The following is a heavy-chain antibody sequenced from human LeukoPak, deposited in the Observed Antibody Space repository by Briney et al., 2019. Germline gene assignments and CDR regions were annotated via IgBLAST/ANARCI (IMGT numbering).Heavy chain of an antibody. Sequence: ASVKVSCKASGYTFTSYYMHWVRQAPGQGLEWMGIINPSGGSTSYAQKFQGRVTMTRDTSTSTVYMELSSLRSEDTAVYYCARAAPGNWNDVHRYFDLWGRGTLVTVSS. CDR2: INPSGGST. J-gene: IGHJ2*01. V-gene: IGHV1-46*01. D-gene: IGHD1-1*01. CDR3: ARAAPGNWNDVHRYFDL. CDR1: GYTFTSYY.